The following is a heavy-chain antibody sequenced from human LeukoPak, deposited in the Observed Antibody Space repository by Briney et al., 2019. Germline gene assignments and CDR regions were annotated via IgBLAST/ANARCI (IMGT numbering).Heavy chain of an antibody. CDR1: GGTFSSYA. J-gene: IGHJ6*03. CDR2: IIPIFGTA. V-gene: IGHV1-69*06. Sequence: ASVKVSCKASGGTFSSYAISWVRQAPGQGLEWMGGIIPIFGTANYAQKFRGRVTITADKSTRTAYMELSSLRSEDTAVYYCARSSGYCSSLFYMHVWGKGTTVTVSS. D-gene: IGHD2-21*01. CDR3: ARSSGYCSSLFYMHV.